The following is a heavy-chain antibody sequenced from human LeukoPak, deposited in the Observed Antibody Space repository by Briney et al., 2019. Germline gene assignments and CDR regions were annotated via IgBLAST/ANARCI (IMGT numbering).Heavy chain of an antibody. CDR1: GFTFSSYS. CDR2: ISSSSSYI. J-gene: IGHJ4*02. V-gene: IGHV3-21*01. CDR3: ARDPGYSSGRGFDY. D-gene: IGHD6-19*01. Sequence: GGSLLLSCASSGFTFSSYSMNWVRPAPGKGLEGVSSISSSSSYIYYADSVKGRFTISRDNAKNSLYLQMNSLRAEDTAVYYCARDPGYSSGRGFDYWGQGTLVTVSS.